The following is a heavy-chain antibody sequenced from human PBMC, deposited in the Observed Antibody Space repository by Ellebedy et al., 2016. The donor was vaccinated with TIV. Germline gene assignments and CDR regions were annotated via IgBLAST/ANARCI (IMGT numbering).Heavy chain of an antibody. V-gene: IGHV1-24*01. CDR2: FDPEDGET. J-gene: IGHJ4*02. CDR3: ATGNPDYGSGWEGFR. Sequence: ASVKVSXXVSGYTLTELSMHWVRQAPGKGLEWMGGFDPEDGETIYAQKFQGRVTMTEDTSTDTAYMELSSLRSEDTAVYYCATGNPDYGSGWEGFRWGQGTLVTVSS. CDR1: GYTLTELS. D-gene: IGHD3-10*01.